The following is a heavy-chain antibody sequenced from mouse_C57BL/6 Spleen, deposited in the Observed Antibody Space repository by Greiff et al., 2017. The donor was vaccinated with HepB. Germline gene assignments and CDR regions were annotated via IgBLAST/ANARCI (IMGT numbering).Heavy chain of an antibody. Sequence: QVHVKQSGPELVKPGASVKLSCKASGYTFTSYDINWVKQRPGQGLEWIGWIYPRDGSTKYNEKFKGKATLTVDTSSSTAYMELHSLTSEDSAVYFCAREGTNYLVAYWGQGTLVTVSA. CDR2: IYPRDGST. J-gene: IGHJ3*01. D-gene: IGHD5-5*01. CDR3: AREGTNYLVAY. CDR1: GYTFTSYD. V-gene: IGHV1-85*01.